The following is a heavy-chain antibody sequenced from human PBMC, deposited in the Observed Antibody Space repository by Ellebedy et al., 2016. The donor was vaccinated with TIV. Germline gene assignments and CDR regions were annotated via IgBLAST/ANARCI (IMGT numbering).Heavy chain of an antibody. V-gene: IGHV1-8*03. CDR1: GYTFTSYD. D-gene: IGHD3-22*01. CDR3: ARFDSSGYDAFDI. Sequence: AASVKVFCKASGYTFTSYDINWVRQATGQGLEWMGWMNPNSGNTGYAQKFQGRVTITRNTSISTAYMELSSLRSEDTAVYYCARFDSSGYDAFDIWGQGTMVTVSS. CDR2: MNPNSGNT. J-gene: IGHJ3*02.